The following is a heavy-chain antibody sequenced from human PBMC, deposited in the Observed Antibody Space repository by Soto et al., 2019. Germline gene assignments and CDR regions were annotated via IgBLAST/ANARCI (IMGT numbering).Heavy chain of an antibody. D-gene: IGHD3-10*01. Sequence: GGSLRLSCAASGFTFSSYSMNWVRQAPGKGLEWVSSISSSSSYIYYADSVKGRFTISRDNAKNSLYLQMNSLRAEDTAVYYCARADSITMVRAHYYFDYWGQGTLVTVSS. J-gene: IGHJ4*02. CDR3: ARADSITMVRAHYYFDY. CDR1: GFTFSSYS. CDR2: ISSSSSYI. V-gene: IGHV3-21*01.